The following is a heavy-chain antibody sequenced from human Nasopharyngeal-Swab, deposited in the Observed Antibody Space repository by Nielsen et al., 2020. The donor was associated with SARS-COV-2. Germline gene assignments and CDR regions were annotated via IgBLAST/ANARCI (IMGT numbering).Heavy chain of an antibody. D-gene: IGHD3-3*01. CDR2: ISSSSSYM. CDR3: ARDGLDYDFWSAYFMDV. Sequence: GGSLGLSCAASGFTFNNYNFNWVRQAPGKGLEWVSSISSSSSYMYYADSVKGRFTISRDNAKNSLYLQMNSLRAEDTAVYYCARDGLDYDFWSAYFMDVWGQGTTVTVSS. CDR1: GFTFNNYN. V-gene: IGHV3-21*01. J-gene: IGHJ6*02.